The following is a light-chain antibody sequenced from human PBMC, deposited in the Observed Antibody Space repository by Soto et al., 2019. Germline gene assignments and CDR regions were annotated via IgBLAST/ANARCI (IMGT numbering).Light chain of an antibody. V-gene: IGLV2-23*02. Sequence: SALTQPASVSGSPGQSITISCTGTSSDVGTYNLVSWYQHHPGKAPKLIIYNVSQWPSGLSTRFSGSKSGNTASLTISGVQPEDEAVYYCCSYTGGDTHWVFGGGTKLTVL. CDR2: NVS. CDR3: CSYTGGDTHWV. J-gene: IGLJ3*02. CDR1: SSDVGTYNL.